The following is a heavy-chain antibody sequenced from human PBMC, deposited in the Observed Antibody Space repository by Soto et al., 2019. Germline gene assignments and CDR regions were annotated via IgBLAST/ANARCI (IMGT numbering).Heavy chain of an antibody. J-gene: IGHJ4*02. V-gene: IGHV4-39*01. CDR3: ARLDGYSSPHNYFDY. CDR1: GGSISSSSYY. CDR2: IYYSGST. Sequence: SETLSLTCTVSGGSISSSSYYWGWIRQPPGKGLEWIGGIYYSGSTYYNPSLKSRVTISVDTSKNQFSLKLSSVTAADTAVYYCARLDGYSSPHNYFDYWGQGTLVTVSS. D-gene: IGHD6-19*01.